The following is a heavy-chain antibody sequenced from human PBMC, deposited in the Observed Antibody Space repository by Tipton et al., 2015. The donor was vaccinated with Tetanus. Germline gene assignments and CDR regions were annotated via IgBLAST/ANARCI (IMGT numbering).Heavy chain of an antibody. Sequence: GSLRLSCAASGFTFSNHAMAWVRQFPGKGLEWFSVIYSSGSSAHYIDSVNGRFTNSRDNSKNTLYLQMNSLGVEDTAVYYCAKAKTWINLWFGDLWGQGTLVTVSA. CDR3: AKAKTWINLWFGDL. D-gene: IGHD3-10*01. CDR1: GFTFSNHA. V-gene: IGHV3-23*05. CDR2: IYSSGSSA. J-gene: IGHJ5*02.